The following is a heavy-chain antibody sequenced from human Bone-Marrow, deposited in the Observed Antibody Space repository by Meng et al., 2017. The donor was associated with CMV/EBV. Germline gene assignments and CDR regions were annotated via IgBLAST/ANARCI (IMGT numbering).Heavy chain of an antibody. D-gene: IGHD2-2*01. V-gene: IGHV3-23*01. CDR2: ISGSGGST. J-gene: IGHJ2*01. CDR3: ARDGISKYCSGTSCSRNWYFDL. Sequence: GGSLRLSCAASGFTFSSYAMSWVRQAPGKGLEWVSAISGSGGSTYYADSVKGRFTISRDNAKNTLYLQMNSLRAEDTAVYYCARDGISKYCSGTSCSRNWYFDLWGRGTLVTVSS. CDR1: GFTFSSYA.